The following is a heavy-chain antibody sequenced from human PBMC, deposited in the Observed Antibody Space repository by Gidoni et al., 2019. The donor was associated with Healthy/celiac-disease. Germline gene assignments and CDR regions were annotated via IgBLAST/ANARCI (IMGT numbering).Heavy chain of an antibody. Sequence: QVQLQESGPGLVKPSGTLSLTCAVSGGSISSSNWWSWVRQPPGKGLEWIGEIYHSGSTNYNPSLKIRVTISVDKSKNQFSLKLSSVTAADTAVYYCARGSYDYPLYYFDYWGQGTLVTVSS. D-gene: IGHD5-12*01. J-gene: IGHJ4*02. CDR3: ARGSYDYPLYYFDY. V-gene: IGHV4-4*02. CDR2: IYHSGST. CDR1: GGSISSSNW.